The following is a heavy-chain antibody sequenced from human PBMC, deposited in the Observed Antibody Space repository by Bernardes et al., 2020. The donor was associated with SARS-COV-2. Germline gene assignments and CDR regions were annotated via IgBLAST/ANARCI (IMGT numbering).Heavy chain of an antibody. CDR3: ARYRGAAAGY. D-gene: IGHD6-13*01. CDR1: GFTFSSYW. CDR2: INSDGSSA. J-gene: IGHJ4*02. Sequence: GGSLRLSCEASGFTFSSYWMHWVRQAPGKGLVWVSRINSDGSSADYADSVKGRFSISRDNAKNTLFLQMNSLTAEDTAVYYCARYRGAAAGYWDQGTLVTVSS. V-gene: IGHV3-74*01.